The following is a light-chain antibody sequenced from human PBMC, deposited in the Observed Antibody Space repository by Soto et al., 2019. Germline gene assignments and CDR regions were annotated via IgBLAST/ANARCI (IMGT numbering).Light chain of an antibody. CDR1: SSNIGSNT. Sequence: QSVLTQPPSASGTPGQRVTISCSGSSSNIGSNTVNWYQQLPVTAPKLLIYRNNQRPSGVPDRFSGSKSGTSASLAITGLQSEDEADYYCASWDDSLNGHVVFGGGTQLTVL. CDR2: RNN. V-gene: IGLV1-44*01. CDR3: ASWDDSLNGHVV. J-gene: IGLJ2*01.